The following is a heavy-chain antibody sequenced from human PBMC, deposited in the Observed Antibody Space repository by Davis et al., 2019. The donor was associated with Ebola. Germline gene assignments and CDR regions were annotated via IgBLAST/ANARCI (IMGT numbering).Heavy chain of an antibody. D-gene: IGHD1-1*01. J-gene: IGHJ4*02. Sequence: GESLKISCAASGFTFSSYAMSWVRQAPGKGLEWVSAISGSGGSTYYADSVKGRFTISRDNSKNTVYLQMNSLRAEDTAVYYCARKSGPDYWGQGTLVTVSS. CDR2: ISGSGGST. CDR3: ARKSGPDY. V-gene: IGHV3-23*01. CDR1: GFTFSSYA.